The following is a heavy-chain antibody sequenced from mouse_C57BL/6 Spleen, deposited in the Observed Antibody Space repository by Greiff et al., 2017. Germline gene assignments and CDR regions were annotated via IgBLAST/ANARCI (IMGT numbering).Heavy chain of an antibody. CDR1: GFNIKDDY. CDR3: TTRLRREGLDY. J-gene: IGHJ2*01. D-gene: IGHD2-4*01. Sequence: DVKLQESGAELVRPGASVKLSCTASGFNIKDDYMHWVKQRPEQGLEWIGWIDPENGDTEYASKFQGKATITADTSSNTAYLQLSSLTSEDTAVYYCTTRLRREGLDYWGQGTTLTVSS. CDR2: IDPENGDT. V-gene: IGHV14-4*01.